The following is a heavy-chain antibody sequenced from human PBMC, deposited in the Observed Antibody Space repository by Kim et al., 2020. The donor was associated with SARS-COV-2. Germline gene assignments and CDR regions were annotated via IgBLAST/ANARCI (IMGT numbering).Heavy chain of an antibody. CDR3: ARVVGATNYYFDS. J-gene: IGHJ4*02. Sequence: ADSGKGRFTISRDNSTNTLYRQMTSLRAEDTAVYYCARVVGATNYYFDSWGQGTLVTVSS. V-gene: IGHV3-23*01. D-gene: IGHD1-26*01.